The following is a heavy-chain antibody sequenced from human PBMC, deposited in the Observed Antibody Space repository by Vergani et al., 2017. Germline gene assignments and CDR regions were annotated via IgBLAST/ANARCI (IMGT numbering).Heavy chain of an antibody. Sequence: QVQLQESGPGLVKPSETLSLTCTVSGGSISSYYWSWIRQPPGKGLEWIGYIYYSGSTNYNTYLKSRVTISVDTSKNQFSLKLSSVTAADTAVYYCARESNYYGSGSSNWFDPWGQGTLVTVSS. CDR2: IYYSGST. J-gene: IGHJ5*02. V-gene: IGHV4-59*01. D-gene: IGHD3-10*01. CDR1: GGSISSYY. CDR3: ARESNYYGSGSSNWFDP.